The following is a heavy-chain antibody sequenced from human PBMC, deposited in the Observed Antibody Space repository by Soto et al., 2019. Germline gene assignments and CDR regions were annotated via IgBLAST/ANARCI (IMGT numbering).Heavy chain of an antibody. J-gene: IGHJ4*02. CDR1: GGSISSGGSY. D-gene: IGHD4-17*01. CDR2: IYYSGTT. V-gene: IGHV4-30-4*01. CDR3: ARLYGWAPDY. Sequence: SETLSLTCTVSGGSISSGGSYWSWIRQSPGKGLEWIGYIYYSGTTYYNPSLKSRVTISVDTSKNQFSLKLSFVTAADTAVYYCARLYGWAPDYWGQGTLVTVSS.